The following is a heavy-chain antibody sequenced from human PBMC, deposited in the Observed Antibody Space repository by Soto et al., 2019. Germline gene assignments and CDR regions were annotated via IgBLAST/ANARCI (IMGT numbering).Heavy chain of an antibody. CDR3: ARHGTTVTTTSTGYFDL. CDR1: GGSISSSSYY. V-gene: IGHV4-39*01. CDR2: IYYSGPT. Sequence: QLQMQESGPGLVKPSETLSLTCTVSGGSISSSSYYWGWIRQPPGKGLEWIGSIYYSGPTYYNPSLKSRVTISVDTSKNQFSLKVYSVTAADTAVYYCARHGTTVTTTSTGYFDLWGRGSLVTVSS. D-gene: IGHD4-17*01. J-gene: IGHJ2*01.